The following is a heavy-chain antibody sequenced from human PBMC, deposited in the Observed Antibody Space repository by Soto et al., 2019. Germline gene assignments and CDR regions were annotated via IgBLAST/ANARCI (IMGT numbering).Heavy chain of an antibody. CDR2: IHNSGST. Sequence: QVQLQESGPGLVKPSETLSLTCTVSGDSISGYHWNWIRQPPGKGVEWIGYIHNSGSTTYNSSLKSRVTISIDTSKKQSSLKLTSVTAADTAVYYCARDPVDGYAFFHYWGQGTLVTVSS. V-gene: IGHV4-59*01. CDR1: GDSISGYH. J-gene: IGHJ4*02. D-gene: IGHD5-12*01. CDR3: ARDPVDGYAFFHY.